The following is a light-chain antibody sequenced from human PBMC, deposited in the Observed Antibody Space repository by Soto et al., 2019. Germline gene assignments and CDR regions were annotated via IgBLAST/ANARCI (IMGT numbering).Light chain of an antibody. CDR3: QQYNNWPPRGT. J-gene: IGKJ1*01. Sequence: EIVLTQSPATLSVSPGERATLSCRASQGVSSNLAWYQQKPGQGPRLLIYGASTRATGIPARFSGSGSGTEFTLNISSLQPEDFALYYCQQYNNWPPRGTFGQGTKLEIK. V-gene: IGKV3-15*01. CDR1: QGVSSN. CDR2: GAS.